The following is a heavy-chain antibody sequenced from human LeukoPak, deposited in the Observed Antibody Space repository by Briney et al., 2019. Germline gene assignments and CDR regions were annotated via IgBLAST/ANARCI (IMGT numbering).Heavy chain of an antibody. Sequence: SGGSLRLSCAASGLTFSSHGMHWVRQAPGKGLEWVAVISYDGSNKYYADSVKGRFTISRDNSKNTLYLQMNSLRAEDTAVYYCAKDGLGYCTNGVCSAPYYYYYYGMDVWGQGTTVTVSS. D-gene: IGHD2-8*01. V-gene: IGHV3-30*18. CDR3: AKDGLGYCTNGVCSAPYYYYYYGMDV. CDR1: GLTFSSHG. J-gene: IGHJ6*02. CDR2: ISYDGSNK.